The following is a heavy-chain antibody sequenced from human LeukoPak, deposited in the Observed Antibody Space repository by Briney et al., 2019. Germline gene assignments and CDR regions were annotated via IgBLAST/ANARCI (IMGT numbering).Heavy chain of an antibody. CDR3: ARAPSRKIVVVPAASNWFDP. CDR2: ISAYNGNT. CDR1: GYTFSSYD. D-gene: IGHD2-2*01. J-gene: IGHJ5*02. V-gene: IGHV1-18*01. Sequence: ASVKVSCKASGYTFSSYDISWVRQAPGQGLEWMGWISAYNGNTNYAQKLQGRVTMTTDTSTSTAYLELRSLRSDDTAVYYCARAPSRKIVVVPAASNWFDPWGQGTLVTVSS.